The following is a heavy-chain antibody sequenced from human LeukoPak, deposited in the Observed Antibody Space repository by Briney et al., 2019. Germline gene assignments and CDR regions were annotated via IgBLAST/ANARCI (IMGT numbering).Heavy chain of an antibody. J-gene: IGHJ4*02. CDR2: ISSSSSDI. V-gene: IGHV3-21*01. CDR1: GFTFSSYS. CDR3: ATIYCSSIRCFLYYFDY. D-gene: IGHD2-2*01. Sequence: GGSLRLSCAASGFTFSSYSMNWVRQAPGKGLEWVSSISSSSSDIHYADSVKGRFTISRDNAKNSLYLQVNSLRAEDTAVYYCATIYCSSIRCFLYYFDYWGQGTLVTVSS.